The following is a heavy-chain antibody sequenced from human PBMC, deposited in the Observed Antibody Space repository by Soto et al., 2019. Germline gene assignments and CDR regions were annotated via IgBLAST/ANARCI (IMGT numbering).Heavy chain of an antibody. D-gene: IGHD3-3*01. CDR1: GFTFSSYW. J-gene: IGHJ3*02. V-gene: IGHV3-74*01. Sequence: PGGSLRLSCAASGFTFSSYWMHWVRQAPGKGLVWVSRINSDGSSTSYADSVKGRFTISRDNAKNTLYLQMNSLRAEDTAVYYCARVMYYDFWSGIPEGAFDIWGQGTMVTVSS. CDR3: ARVMYYDFWSGIPEGAFDI. CDR2: INSDGSST.